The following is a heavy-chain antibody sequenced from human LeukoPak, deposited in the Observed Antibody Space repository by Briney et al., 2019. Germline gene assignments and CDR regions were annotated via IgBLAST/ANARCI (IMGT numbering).Heavy chain of an antibody. Sequence: ASVKVSCKASGYTFTSYYMHWVRQAPGQGLEWMGIINPSGCSTSYAQKFQGRVTMTRDTSTSTVYMELSSLRSEDTAVYYCAREQDGRDGYNYRRNYYYYYMDVWGKGTTVTVSS. D-gene: IGHD5-24*01. CDR3: AREQDGRDGYNYRRNYYYYYMDV. V-gene: IGHV1-46*01. CDR1: GYTFTSYY. J-gene: IGHJ6*03. CDR2: INPSGCST.